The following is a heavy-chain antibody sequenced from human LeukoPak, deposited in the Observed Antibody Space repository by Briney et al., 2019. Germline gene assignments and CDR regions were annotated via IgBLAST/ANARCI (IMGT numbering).Heavy chain of an antibody. Sequence: ASVKVSCKVSGYTLTELSMHWVRQAPGKGLEWMGGFDPEDGETIYAQKFQGRVTMTEDTSTDTAYMELRSLRSDDTAVYYCAVGSFLGELSYKWGQGTLVTVSS. D-gene: IGHD3-16*02. CDR3: AVGSFLGELSYK. V-gene: IGHV1-24*01. CDR1: GYTLTELS. J-gene: IGHJ4*02. CDR2: FDPEDGET.